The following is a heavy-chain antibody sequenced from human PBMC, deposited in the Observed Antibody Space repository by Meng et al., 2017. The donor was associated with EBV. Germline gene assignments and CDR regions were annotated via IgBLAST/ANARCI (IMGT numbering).Heavy chain of an antibody. D-gene: IGHD3-22*01. Sequence: QGQLVQSGAEVKRPGATVNVHLTASGYTFTSYGISWVRQATGQGLEWMGWISAYNGNTNYAQKLQGRVTMTTDTSTSTAYMELRSLRSDDTAVYYCARDGRLYDTPSPFDYWGQGTLVTVSS. CDR1: GYTFTSYG. J-gene: IGHJ4*02. V-gene: IGHV1-18*01. CDR2: ISAYNGNT. CDR3: ARDGRLYDTPSPFDY.